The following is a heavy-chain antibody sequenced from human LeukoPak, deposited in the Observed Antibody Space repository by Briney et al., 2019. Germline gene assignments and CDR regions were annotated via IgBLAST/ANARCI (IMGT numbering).Heavy chain of an antibody. CDR3: ARERAGYRPPALKNGMDV. CDR2: IEQDGSEK. D-gene: IGHD5-18*01. CDR1: GFTFGSLW. Sequence: PGGSLRLSCAASGFTFGSLWMSWVRQAPGKGLEWVANIEQDGSEKYYVDSVKGRFIISRDNAKNSLNLQMNSLTAEDTAVYYCARERAGYRPPALKNGMDVWGQGTTVTVSS. J-gene: IGHJ6*02. V-gene: IGHV3-7*05.